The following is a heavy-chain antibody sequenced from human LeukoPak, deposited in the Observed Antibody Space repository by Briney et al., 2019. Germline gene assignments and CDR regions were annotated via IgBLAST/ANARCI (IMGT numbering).Heavy chain of an antibody. J-gene: IGHJ3*02. CDR3: ARDPPSAVPAATDAFDI. V-gene: IGHV3-21*01. CDR2: ISSSSSYI. Sequence: GGSLRLSCAASGFTFSSYSMNWVRQAPGKGLEWVSSISSSSSYIYYADSVKGRFTISRDNAKNSLYLQMSSLRAEDTAVYYCARDPPSAVPAATDAFDIWGRGTMVTVSS. CDR1: GFTFSSYS. D-gene: IGHD2-2*01.